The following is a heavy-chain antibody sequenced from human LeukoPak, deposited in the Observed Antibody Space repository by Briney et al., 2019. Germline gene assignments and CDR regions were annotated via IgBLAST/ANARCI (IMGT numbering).Heavy chain of an antibody. CDR2: INSDGSST. D-gene: IGHD2-8*01. CDR1: GFTFISYW. J-gene: IGHJ6*03. Sequence: GGSLRLSCAASGFTFISYWMHWVRQAPGKGLVWVSRINSDGSSTSYADSVKGRFTISRDNAKNTLYLQMNSLRAEDTAVYYCAREEVMYYYYYYMDVWGKGTTVTVSS. V-gene: IGHV3-74*01. CDR3: AREEVMYYYYYYMDV.